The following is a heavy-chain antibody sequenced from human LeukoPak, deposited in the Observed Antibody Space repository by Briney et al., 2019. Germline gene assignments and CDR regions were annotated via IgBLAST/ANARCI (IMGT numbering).Heavy chain of an antibody. J-gene: IGHJ6*03. V-gene: IGHV3-30*02. D-gene: IGHD1-1*01. CDR2: IRYDGSNK. CDR3: AAGDYYYYYMDV. CDR1: GFTFSSYG. Sequence: PAGGSLRLSCAASGFTFSSYGMHWVRQAPGKGLEWVAFIRYDGSNKYYADSVKGRFTISRDNSKNTLYLQMNSLRAEDTAVYYCAAGDYYYYYMDVWGKGTTVTVSS.